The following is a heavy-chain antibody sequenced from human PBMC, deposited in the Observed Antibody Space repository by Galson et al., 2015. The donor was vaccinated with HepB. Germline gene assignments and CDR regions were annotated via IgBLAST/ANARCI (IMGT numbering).Heavy chain of an antibody. CDR1: GFTVSSNY. J-gene: IGHJ4*02. CDR3: AGHSSSSPDYFDY. V-gene: IGHV3-66*04. CDR2: IYSGGST. D-gene: IGHD6-6*01. Sequence: SLRHSCAASGFTVSSNYMSWVRQAPGKGLEWVSVIYSGGSTYYADSVKGRFTISRDKSKNTLYLQMNSLRAEDTAVYYCAGHSSSSPDYFDYWGQGTLVTVSS.